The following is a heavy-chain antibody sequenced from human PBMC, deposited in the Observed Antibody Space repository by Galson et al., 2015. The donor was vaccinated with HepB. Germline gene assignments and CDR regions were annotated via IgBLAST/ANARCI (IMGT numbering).Heavy chain of an antibody. V-gene: IGHV5-51*01. CDR3: ATHEKYTWNDGFDF. D-gene: IGHD1-1*01. CDR1: GSNFTNFW. J-gene: IGHJ4*02. CDR2: IFPSDSDT. Sequence: QSGAEVTEPGESLRISCKGSGSNFTNFWIGWVRQMPGKGLEWMGIIFPSDSDTRYSPSFQGQVTISADRSISTAYLQWRSLKASDTAMYYCATHEKYTWNDGFDFWGQGTLVIVSS.